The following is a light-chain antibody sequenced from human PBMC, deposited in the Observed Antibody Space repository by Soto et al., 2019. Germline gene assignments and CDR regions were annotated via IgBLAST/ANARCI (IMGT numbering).Light chain of an antibody. CDR2: EVS. V-gene: IGKV2-30*01. Sequence: EVVLTQSPLSLPVTVGQPATVSCRSSQSLLFFNGITYLTWFHQRPGQPPRRLISEVSNRDSGVPGRFSVSGSGTDFTLEISRVEAEDVGLFYCMQGTHWPLTFGGGTRVEI. CDR3: MQGTHWPLT. J-gene: IGKJ4*01. CDR1: QSLLFFNGITY.